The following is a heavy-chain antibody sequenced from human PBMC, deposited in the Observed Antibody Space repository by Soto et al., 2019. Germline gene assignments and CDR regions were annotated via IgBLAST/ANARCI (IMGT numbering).Heavy chain of an antibody. Sequence: PSETLSLTCTVSGGSISSYYWSWIRQPPGKGLEWIGYIYYSGSTNYNPSLKSRVTISVDTSKNQFSLKLSSVIAADTAVYYCARLRYGAAYYFDYWGQGTLVTVSS. D-gene: IGHD1-26*01. CDR3: ARLRYGAAYYFDY. CDR1: GGSISSYY. CDR2: IYYSGST. J-gene: IGHJ4*02. V-gene: IGHV4-59*08.